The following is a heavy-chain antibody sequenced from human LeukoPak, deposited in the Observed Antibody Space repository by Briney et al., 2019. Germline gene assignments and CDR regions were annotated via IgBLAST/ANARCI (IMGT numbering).Heavy chain of an antibody. CDR2: ISAYNGNT. CDR1: GYTFTSYG. V-gene: IGHV1-18*01. J-gene: IGHJ4*02. D-gene: IGHD4-17*01. Sequence: ASVKVSCKASGYTFTSYGISWVRQAPGQGLEWMGWISAYNGNTNYAQKFQGRVTMTRDTSISTAYMELSRLRSDDTAVYYCASVHGDYEAFDYWGQGTLVTVSS. CDR3: ASVHGDYEAFDY.